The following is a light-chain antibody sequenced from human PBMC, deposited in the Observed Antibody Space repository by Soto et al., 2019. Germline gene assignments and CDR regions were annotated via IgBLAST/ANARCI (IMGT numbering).Light chain of an antibody. J-gene: IGKJ5*01. V-gene: IGKV3-15*01. CDR3: QQYNNWPGIT. Sequence: EIVMTQSPATLSVSPGERATLSCRASQSVSSNLAWYQQKPGQAPRLLIYGASTRATGIPARFSGSGSGTEFTLTISSLQSEDCAVYYCQQYNNWPGITFGQGTRLEIK. CDR1: QSVSSN. CDR2: GAS.